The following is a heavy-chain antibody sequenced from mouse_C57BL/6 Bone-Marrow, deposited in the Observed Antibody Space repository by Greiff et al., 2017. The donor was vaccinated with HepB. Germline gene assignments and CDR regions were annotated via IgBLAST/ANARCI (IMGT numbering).Heavy chain of an antibody. CDR2: INPSSGYT. D-gene: IGHD2-1*01. Sequence: QVQLKESGAELAKPGASVKLSCKASGYTFTSYWMHWVKQRPGQGLEWIGYINPSSGYTKYNQKFKDKATLTADKSSSTAYMQLSSLTYEDSAVYYCARMIALALHGNYGFDYWGQGTTLTVSS. CDR1: GYTFTSYW. V-gene: IGHV1-7*01. J-gene: IGHJ2*01. CDR3: ARMIALALHGNYGFDY.